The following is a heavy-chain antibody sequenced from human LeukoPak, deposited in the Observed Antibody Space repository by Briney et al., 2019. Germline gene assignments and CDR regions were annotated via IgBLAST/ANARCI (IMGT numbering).Heavy chain of an antibody. CDR2: IYCSRKT. D-gene: IGHD5-12*01. V-gene: IGHV4-59*01. J-gene: IGHJ5*02. Sequence: PSETLSLTCTVSGGSISSYYWSWIRQPPGKGLEWIGYIYCSRKTNYNPSLKSRVTISVDTSKIPFSLKLSSVTAADTAVYYCARALRGYSGYGPFDPWGQGTLVTVSS. CDR1: GGSISSYY. CDR3: ARALRGYSGYGPFDP.